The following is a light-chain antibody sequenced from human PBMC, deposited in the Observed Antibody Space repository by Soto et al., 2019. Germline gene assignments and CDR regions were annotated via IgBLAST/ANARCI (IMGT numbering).Light chain of an antibody. J-gene: IGKJ1*01. CDR1: QSISNY. CDR2: ASF. V-gene: IGKV1-39*01. CDR3: QPSYSSTAT. Sequence: DIQMTQSPSSLSASVGDRVTISCRASQSISNYLNWYQQKPGKAPKLLIYASFTLQSGVPSRFSGTGSGTDFTSTISSLQPEDFGTYYGQPSYSSTATSGHGTKVEI.